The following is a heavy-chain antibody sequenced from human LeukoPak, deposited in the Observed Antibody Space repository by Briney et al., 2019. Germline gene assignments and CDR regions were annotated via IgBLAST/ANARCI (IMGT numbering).Heavy chain of an antibody. V-gene: IGHV1-18*01. CDR3: ARASETYYYDSSGYGGSFQH. Sequence: ASLKISCKASGYTFTSYGISWVRQAPGQGLEWMGWISAYNGNTNYAQKLQGRVTMTTDTSTSTAYMELRSLRSDDTAVYYCARASETYYYDSSGYGGSFQHWGQGTLVTVSS. CDR2: ISAYNGNT. J-gene: IGHJ1*01. CDR1: GYTFTSYG. D-gene: IGHD3-22*01.